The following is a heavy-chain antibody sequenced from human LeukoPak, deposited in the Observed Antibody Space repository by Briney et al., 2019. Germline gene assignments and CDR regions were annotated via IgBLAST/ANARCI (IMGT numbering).Heavy chain of an antibody. CDR1: GASISSGGYF. J-gene: IGHJ5*02. Sequence: SETLSLTCTVSGASISSGGYFWSWIRQPAGKGVEWIGRIETSGSTHYNSSLTRRGTISVDTSKHQFSLKLRSVTAADTAVYYCARALCINGICEWFDPWGQGTLVTVSS. CDR2: IETSGST. D-gene: IGHD2-8*01. V-gene: IGHV4-61*02. CDR3: ARALCINGICEWFDP.